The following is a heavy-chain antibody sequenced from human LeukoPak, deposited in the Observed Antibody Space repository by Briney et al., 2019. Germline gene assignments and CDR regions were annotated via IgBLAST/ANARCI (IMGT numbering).Heavy chain of an antibody. J-gene: IGHJ4*02. CDR2: IKQDGSEK. CDR3: AGLGGQGPLDY. V-gene: IGHV3-7*01. D-gene: IGHD3-16*01. CDR1: GFTFSSYW. Sequence: GGSLRLSCAASGFTFSSYWMSWVRQAPGKGLEWVANIKQDGSEKYYVDSVKGRFTISRDNAKNSLYLQMNSLRAEDTAVYYCAGLGGQGPLDYWGQGTLVTVSS.